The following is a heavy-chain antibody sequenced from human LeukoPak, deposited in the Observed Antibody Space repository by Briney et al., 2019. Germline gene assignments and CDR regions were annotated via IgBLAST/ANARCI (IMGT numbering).Heavy chain of an antibody. CDR2: IYYSGST. J-gene: IGHJ5*02. CDR1: GGSIGSSSYY. V-gene: IGHV4-39*01. Sequence: SETLSLTCTVSGGSIGSSSYYWGWIRQPPGKGLEWIGSIYYSGSTYYNPSLKSRVTISVDTSKNQFSLKLSSVTAADTAVYYCARHYTAMVPTDWFDPWGQGTPVTVSS. CDR3: ARHYTAMVPTDWFDP. D-gene: IGHD5-18*01.